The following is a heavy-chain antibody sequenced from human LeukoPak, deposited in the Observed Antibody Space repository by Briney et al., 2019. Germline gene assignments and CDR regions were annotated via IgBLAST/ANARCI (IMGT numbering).Heavy chain of an antibody. CDR2: INHSGST. D-gene: IGHD1-26*01. CDR3: ARQRSTYYMDV. J-gene: IGHJ6*03. CDR1: GGSFSGYY. Sequence: SETLSLTCDVYGGSFSGYYWSWIRQPPEKALEWIGEINHSGSTNYNPSLKSRVTISVDTSKNQFSLKLSSVTAADTAVYYCARQRSTYYMDVWGKGTTVTISS. V-gene: IGHV4-34*01.